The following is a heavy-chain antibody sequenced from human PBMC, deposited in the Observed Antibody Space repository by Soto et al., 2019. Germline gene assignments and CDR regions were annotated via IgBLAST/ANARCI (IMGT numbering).Heavy chain of an antibody. J-gene: IGHJ6*02. D-gene: IGHD1-26*01. V-gene: IGHV3-30-3*01. CDR2: ISYDGSNK. CDR1: GFTFSSYA. Sequence: QVQLVESGGGVVQPGRSLRLSCAASGFTFSSYAMHWVRQAPGKGLEWVAVISYDGSNKYYADSVKGRFTISRDNSKNTLYLQMNSLRAEDTAVYYCARDAGEWELPNYGMDVWGQGTTVTVSS. CDR3: ARDAGEWELPNYGMDV.